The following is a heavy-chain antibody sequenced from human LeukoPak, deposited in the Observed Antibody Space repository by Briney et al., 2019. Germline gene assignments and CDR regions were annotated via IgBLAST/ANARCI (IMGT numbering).Heavy chain of an antibody. D-gene: IGHD6-19*01. CDR3: ARRGSGWYGGYNWFDP. V-gene: IGHV5-51*01. Sequence: ESLKISCKGSGYSFTSYWIGWVRQMPGKGLEWMGIIYPGDSDTRYSPSFQGQVTISADKSISTAYLQWSSLKASDTAMYYCARRGSGWYGGYNWFDPWGQGTLVTVSS. CDR2: IYPGDSDT. J-gene: IGHJ5*02. CDR1: GYSFTSYW.